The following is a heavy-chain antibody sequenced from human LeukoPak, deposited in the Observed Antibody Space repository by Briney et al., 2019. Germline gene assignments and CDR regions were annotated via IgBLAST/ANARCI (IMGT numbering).Heavy chain of an antibody. CDR3: ARTAYSDYSLGF. J-gene: IGHJ4*02. V-gene: IGHV3-74*01. Sequence: GGSLRLSCAASGFTFSNYWMHWVRQAPGKGLVWVSRISSDGSSTSYADSVKGRFTISRDDAKNTLYLQMNSLRAEDTAVYYCARTAYSDYSLGFWGQGTLVTVSS. CDR2: ISSDGSST. CDR1: GFTFSNYW. D-gene: IGHD5-12*01.